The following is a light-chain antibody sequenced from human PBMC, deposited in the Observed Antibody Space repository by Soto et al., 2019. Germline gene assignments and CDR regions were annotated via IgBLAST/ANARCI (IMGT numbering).Light chain of an antibody. Sequence: DIVLTQSPDTLSLSPGERATLSCRASQSVSSNYLAWYQQKPGQAPRLLIYGASTRATGIPDRFSGSGSGTDFTLIISRLEPEDFAVYYCQQYGSSSYTFGQGTRLEIK. CDR2: GAS. CDR3: QQYGSSSYT. J-gene: IGKJ2*01. CDR1: QSVSSNY. V-gene: IGKV3-20*01.